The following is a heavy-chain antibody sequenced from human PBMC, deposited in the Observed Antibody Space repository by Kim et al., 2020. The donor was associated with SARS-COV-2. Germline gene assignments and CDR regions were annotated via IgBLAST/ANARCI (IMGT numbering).Heavy chain of an antibody. V-gene: IGHV4-61*02. D-gene: IGHD3-10*01. J-gene: IGHJ6*02. CDR3: ARDHQGAFGSGSYYKSYYYYYGMDV. CDR2: IYTSGST. CDR1: GGSISSGSYY. Sequence: SETLSLTCTVSGGSISSGSYYWSWIRQPAGKGLEWIGRIYTSGSTNYNPSLKSRVTISVDTSKNQFSLKLSSVTAADTAVYYCARDHQGAFGSGSYYKSYYYYYGMDVWGQGTTVTVSS.